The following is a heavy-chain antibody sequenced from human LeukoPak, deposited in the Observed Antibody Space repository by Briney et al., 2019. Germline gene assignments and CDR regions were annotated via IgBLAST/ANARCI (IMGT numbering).Heavy chain of an antibody. D-gene: IGHD6-13*01. V-gene: IGHV4-61*02. CDR1: GGSISSGSYY. Sequence: SQTLSLTCTVSGGSISSGSYYWSWIRQPAGKGLEWIGRIYTSGSTNYNPSLKSRVTISVDTSENQFSLKLSSVTAADTAVYYCARDIAAAGTFDYWGQGTLVTVSS. CDR3: ARDIAAAGTFDY. J-gene: IGHJ4*02. CDR2: IYTSGST.